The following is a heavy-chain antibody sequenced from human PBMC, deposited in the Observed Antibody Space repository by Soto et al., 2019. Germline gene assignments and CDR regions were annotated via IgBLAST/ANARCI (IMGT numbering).Heavy chain of an antibody. CDR2: ISGSGGRT. Sequence: QSGGSLRLSCAASGFTFSSYAMSWVRQAPGKGLEWVSGISGSGGRTYYADSVKGRFTISGDNSKHTLYLQMNSLRAEDTAVYYCAKADDFWSGYHIYYYYGMDVWGQGTTVTVSS. D-gene: IGHD3-3*01. V-gene: IGHV3-23*01. J-gene: IGHJ6*02. CDR3: AKADDFWSGYHIYYYYGMDV. CDR1: GFTFSSYA.